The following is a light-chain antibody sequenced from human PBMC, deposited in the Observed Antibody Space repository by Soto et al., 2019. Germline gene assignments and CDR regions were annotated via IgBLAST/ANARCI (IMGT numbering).Light chain of an antibody. J-gene: IGLJ2*01. V-gene: IGLV1-40*01. Sequence: QSVLTQPPSVSGAPGQRATISCTGGSSNIGAGYDVHWYQQLPGAAPKLLIYDYNSRPSGVPDRFSASRSGTSASLAITGLQADDEADYYCQSYDTSLSGVIFGGGTKVTVL. CDR2: DYN. CDR1: SSNIGAGYD. CDR3: QSYDTSLSGVI.